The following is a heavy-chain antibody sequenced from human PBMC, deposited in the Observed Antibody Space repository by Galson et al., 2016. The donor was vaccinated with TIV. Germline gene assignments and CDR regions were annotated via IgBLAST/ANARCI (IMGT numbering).Heavy chain of an antibody. CDR1: GYTFTEYY. CDR2: INPNSGGT. J-gene: IGHJ3*02. V-gene: IGHV1-2*04. Sequence: SVKVSCKASGYTFTEYYIHWVRQAPGQGLEWMGWINPNSGGTMYAQKFQGWVTMTRDTSITPAYMELSRLKSDDTAVYYCAKIGQEHDAFDIWGQGTMVTVFS. D-gene: IGHD1/OR15-1a*01. CDR3: AKIGQEHDAFDI.